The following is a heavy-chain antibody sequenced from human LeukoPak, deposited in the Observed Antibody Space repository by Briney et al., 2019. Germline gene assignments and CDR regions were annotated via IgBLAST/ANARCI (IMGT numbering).Heavy chain of an antibody. V-gene: IGHV4-34*01. CDR2: INHSGST. D-gene: IGHD1-14*01. J-gene: IGHJ1*01. Sequence: PSETLSLTCPVYGGSFRGYYWSWIRQPPGKGLEWIGEINHSGSTNYNPSLKSRVTISVDTSKNQFSLKLSSVTAADTAVYYCARISNGNQQPGAPEYFQHWGQGTLVTVSS. CDR1: GGSFRGYY. CDR3: ARISNGNQQPGAPEYFQH.